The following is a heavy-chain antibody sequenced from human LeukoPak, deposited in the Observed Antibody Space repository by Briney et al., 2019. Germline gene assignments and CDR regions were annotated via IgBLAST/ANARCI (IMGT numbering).Heavy chain of an antibody. CDR3: AGSKDSSGWSGFDY. CDR1: GYTFTGYY. D-gene: IGHD6-19*01. V-gene: IGHV1-2*02. CDR2: INPNSGGT. Sequence: ASVKVSCKASGYTFTGYYMHWVRQAPGQGLEWMGWINPNSGGTNYAQKFQGRVTMTRDTSISTAYMELSRLRSDDTAVYYCAGSKDSSGWSGFDYWGQGTLVTVSS. J-gene: IGHJ4*02.